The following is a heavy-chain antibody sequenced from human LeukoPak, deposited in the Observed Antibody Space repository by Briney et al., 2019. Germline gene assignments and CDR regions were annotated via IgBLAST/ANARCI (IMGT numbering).Heavy chain of an antibody. CDR3: ARDIEATTMVRGVRRGYYYYYGMDV. CDR1: GGTFSSYA. J-gene: IGHJ6*04. Sequence: SVKVSCKASGGTFSSYAISWVRQAPGQGLEWMGGIIPIFGTANYAQKFQGRVTITADKSTSTAYMELSSLRSEDTAVYYCARDIEATTMVRGVRRGYYYYYGMDVWGKGTTVTVSS. CDR2: IIPIFGTA. D-gene: IGHD3-10*01. V-gene: IGHV1-69*06.